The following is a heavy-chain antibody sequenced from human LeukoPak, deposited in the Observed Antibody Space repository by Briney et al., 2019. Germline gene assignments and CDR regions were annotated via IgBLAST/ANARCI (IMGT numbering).Heavy chain of an antibody. J-gene: IGHJ6*02. CDR1: GYTFTGYY. D-gene: IGHD3-3*01. CDR3: ARGITIFGVVYYYGMDV. V-gene: IGHV1-2*02. Sequence: ASVKVSCKASGYTFTGYYMHWVRQAPGQGLEWMGWINPNSGGTNYAQKFQGRVTMTRDTSISTAYMELSRLRSDDTAVYYCARGITIFGVVYYYGMDVWGRGTTVTVSS. CDR2: INPNSGGT.